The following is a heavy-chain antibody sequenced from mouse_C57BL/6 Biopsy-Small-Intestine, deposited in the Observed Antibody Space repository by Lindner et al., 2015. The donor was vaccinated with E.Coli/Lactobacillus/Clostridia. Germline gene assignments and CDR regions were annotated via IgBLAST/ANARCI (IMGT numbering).Heavy chain of an antibody. CDR2: IYPGDGNN. V-gene: IGHV1-82*01. J-gene: IGHJ4*01. Sequence: VQLQESGPELVKPGASVKISCKASGYAFRSSWMNWVKQRPGKGLEWIGWIYPGDGNNNYNGKFKGKATLTADKSSGTAYMQLSSLTSEDSAVYFCTRRVATRARDAMDYWGQGTSVTVSS. CDR3: TRRVATRARDAMDY. D-gene: IGHD3-1*01. CDR1: GYAFRSSW.